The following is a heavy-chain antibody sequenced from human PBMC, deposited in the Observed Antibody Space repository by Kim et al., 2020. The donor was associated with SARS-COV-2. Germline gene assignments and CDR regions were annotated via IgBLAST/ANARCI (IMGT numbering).Heavy chain of an antibody. V-gene: IGHV4-39*02. Sequence: SETLSLTCSVSGGSLSSSISYWVWIRQPPGKGLEWIGSLSYSGRTYYNASLESRVTISVDTSKNRFSLNLTSVTATDTAVYYCAAVYAYNYFDPWGQGTL. J-gene: IGHJ5*02. D-gene: IGHD1-1*01. CDR2: LSYSGRT. CDR3: AAVYAYNYFDP. CDR1: GGSLSSSISY.